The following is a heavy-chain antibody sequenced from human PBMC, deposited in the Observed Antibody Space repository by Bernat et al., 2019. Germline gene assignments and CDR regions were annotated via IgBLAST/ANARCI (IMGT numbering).Heavy chain of an antibody. CDR1: GFTFSSYG. D-gene: IGHD4-17*01. CDR2: ISYDGSNK. V-gene: IGHV3-30*18. CDR3: AKVGYGDRSNIDY. Sequence: VQLVESGGGLVKPGGSLRLSCAASGFTFSSYGMHWVRQAPGKGLEWVAVISYDGSNKYYADSVKGRFTISRDNSKNTLYLQMNSLRAEDTAVYYCAKVGYGDRSNIDYWGQGTLVTVSS. J-gene: IGHJ4*02.